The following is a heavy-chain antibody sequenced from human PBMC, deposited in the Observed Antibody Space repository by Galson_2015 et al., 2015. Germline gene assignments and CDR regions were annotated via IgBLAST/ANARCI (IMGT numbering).Heavy chain of an antibody. CDR2: IIPIFGTA. CDR1: GGTFSSYA. V-gene: IGHV1-69*13. J-gene: IGHJ4*02. Sequence: SVKVSCKASGGTFSSYAISWVRQAPGQGLEWMGGIIPIFGTANYAQKFQGRVTITADESTSTAYMELSSLKASDTAMYYCARHCFGGPGGGDCYSGVVSDYWGQGTLVTVSS. D-gene: IGHD2-21*01. CDR3: ARHCFGGPGGGDCYSGVVSDY.